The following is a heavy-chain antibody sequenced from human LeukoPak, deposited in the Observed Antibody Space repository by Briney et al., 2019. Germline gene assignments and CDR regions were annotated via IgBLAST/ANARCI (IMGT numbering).Heavy chain of an antibody. CDR3: ARAALQWLVNNWFDP. CDR2: INPNSGGT. Sequence: ASVKVSCKASGYTFTGYYMHWVRQAPGQGLEWMGWINPNSGGTNYAQKFQGRVTMTRDTSISTAYMELSRLRSDGTAVYYCARAALQWLVNNWFDPWGQGTLVTVSS. J-gene: IGHJ5*02. CDR1: GYTFTGYY. D-gene: IGHD6-19*01. V-gene: IGHV1-2*02.